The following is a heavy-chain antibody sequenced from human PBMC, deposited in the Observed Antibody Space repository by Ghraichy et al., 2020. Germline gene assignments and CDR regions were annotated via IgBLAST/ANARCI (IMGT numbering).Heavy chain of an antibody. J-gene: IGHJ5*02. D-gene: IGHD6-25*01. CDR3: ARDLRGYVHPYNYFDP. CDR2: IYTTGST. Sequence: SQTLSLTCSVSGGSVSSGTYYWTWIRQPPGKALEWIGYIYTTGSTDYNPSLKSRLTVSLDTSKNLFSLKLRSVTAADTAVYFCARDLRGYVHPYNYFDPWGQGTVVTVSS. CDR1: GGSVSSGTYY. V-gene: IGHV4-61*01.